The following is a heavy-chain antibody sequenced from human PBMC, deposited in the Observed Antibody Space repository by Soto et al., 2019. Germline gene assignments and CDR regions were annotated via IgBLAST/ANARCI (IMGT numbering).Heavy chain of an antibody. CDR2: ISGSGGST. CDR1: GFTFSSYA. Sequence: PGGSLRLSCAASGFTFSSYAMSWVRQAPGKGLEWVSAISGSGGSTYYADSVKGRFTISRDNSKNTLYLQMNSLRAEDTAVYYCAKDTPYYYDSSGYLGWGMDVWGQGTTVTVSS. CDR3: AKDTPYYYDSSGYLGWGMDV. D-gene: IGHD3-22*01. J-gene: IGHJ6*02. V-gene: IGHV3-23*01.